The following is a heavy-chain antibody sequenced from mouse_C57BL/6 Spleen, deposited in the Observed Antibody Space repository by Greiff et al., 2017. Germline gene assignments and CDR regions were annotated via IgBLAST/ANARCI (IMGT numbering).Heavy chain of an antibody. D-gene: IGHD2-1*01. J-gene: IGHJ4*01. Sequence: QVQLQQSGPELVKPGASVKISCKASGYSFTSYYIHWVKQRPGQGLEWIGWIYPGSGNTKYNEKFKGKATLTADTSSSTAYMQLSSLTSEDSAVYYCAREGDGKGYAIDYWGQGTSVTVSS. CDR1: GYSFTSYY. V-gene: IGHV1-66*01. CDR3: AREGDGKGYAIDY. CDR2: IYPGSGNT.